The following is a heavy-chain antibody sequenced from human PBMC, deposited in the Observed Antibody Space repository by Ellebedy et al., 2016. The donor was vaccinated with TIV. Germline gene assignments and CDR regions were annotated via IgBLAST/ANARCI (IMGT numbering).Heavy chain of an antibody. J-gene: IGHJ5*02. CDR2: ISWDSKSF. CDR1: GFTFDDFA. CDR3: ARDGAPYSSSNNWFDP. D-gene: IGHD6-13*01. Sequence: SLKISXAASGFTFDDFAIHWVRLAPGKGLEWVSGISWDSKSFGYADSVKGRFTISRDSAKSSLFLHMSSLSAEDTALYYCARDGAPYSSSNNWFDPWGQGTLVTVSS. V-gene: IGHV3-9*01.